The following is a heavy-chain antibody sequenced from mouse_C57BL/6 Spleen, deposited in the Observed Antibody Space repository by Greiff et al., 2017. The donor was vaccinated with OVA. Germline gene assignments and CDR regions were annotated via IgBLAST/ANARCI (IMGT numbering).Heavy chain of an antibody. D-gene: IGHD1-1*01. J-gene: IGHJ1*03. CDR3: ARKDYYGTPYWYFDV. Sequence: EVKLVESGGGLVKPGGSLKLSCAASGFTFSDYGMHWVRQAPEKGLEWVAYISSGSSTIYYADTVKGRFTISRDNAKNTLFLQMTSLRSEDTAMYYCARKDYYGTPYWYFDVWGTGTTVTVSS. V-gene: IGHV5-17*01. CDR2: ISSGSSTI. CDR1: GFTFSDYG.